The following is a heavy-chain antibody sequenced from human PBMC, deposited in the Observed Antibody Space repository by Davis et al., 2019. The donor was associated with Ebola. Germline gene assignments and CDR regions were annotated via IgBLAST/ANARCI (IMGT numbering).Heavy chain of an antibody. D-gene: IGHD3-10*01. J-gene: IGHJ4*02. CDR3: ARGPDRSKVGE. CDR2: FINGRSP. Sequence: SETLSLTCTVSGGSISNNHWSWIRQPPGKGLEWVGYFINGRSPTYNPSLESRVTISVDMSTNQFSLRLISVTAADTAVYYCARGPDRSKVGEWGQGTLVTVSS. V-gene: IGHV4-59*01. CDR1: GGSISNNH.